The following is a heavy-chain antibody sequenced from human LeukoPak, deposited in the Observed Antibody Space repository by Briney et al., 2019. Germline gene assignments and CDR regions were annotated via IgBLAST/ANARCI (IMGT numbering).Heavy chain of an antibody. CDR3: ARDEDNEKDAFYI. V-gene: IGHV1-69*05. CDR1: GGTFKYRT. Sequence: ASVKVSCKASGGTFKYRTLSWVRQAPGQGLEWMGGIVPIFATAKYAQKFQGRVTITTDESTSTAYMELGSLKSDDTAVYYCARDEDNEKDAFYIWGQGTMVIVSP. J-gene: IGHJ3*02. CDR2: IVPIFATA. D-gene: IGHD5-24*01.